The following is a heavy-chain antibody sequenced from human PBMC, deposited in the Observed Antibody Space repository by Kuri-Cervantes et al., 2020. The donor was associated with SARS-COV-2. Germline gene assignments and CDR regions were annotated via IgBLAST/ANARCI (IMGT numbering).Heavy chain of an antibody. V-gene: IGHV1-46*01. CDR3: ATALAVAGTTNSYYYYYGMDV. CDR1: GYTFTSYA. Sequence: ASVKVSCKASGYTFTSYAMNWVRQAPGQGLEWMGIINPSGGSTGYARKFQGRVTMTEDTSTDTAYMELSSLRSEDTAVYYCATALAVAGTTNSYYYYYGMDVWGQGTTVTVSS. CDR2: INPSGGST. D-gene: IGHD6-19*01. J-gene: IGHJ6*02.